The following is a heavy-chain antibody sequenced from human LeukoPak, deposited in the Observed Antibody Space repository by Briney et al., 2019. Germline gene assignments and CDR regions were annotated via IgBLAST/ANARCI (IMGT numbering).Heavy chain of an antibody. CDR1: GFTFSSYA. D-gene: IGHD3-22*01. CDR2: ISGSGGST. Sequence: GGSLRLSCAASGFTFSSYAMSWVRQAPGKGLEWVSAISGSGGSTYYADSVKGRFTISRDKSKNTLYLQMNSLRAEDTAVYYCAKDYYDSSGYPLWPTVDYWGQGTLVTVSS. J-gene: IGHJ4*02. CDR3: AKDYYDSSGYPLWPTVDY. V-gene: IGHV3-23*01.